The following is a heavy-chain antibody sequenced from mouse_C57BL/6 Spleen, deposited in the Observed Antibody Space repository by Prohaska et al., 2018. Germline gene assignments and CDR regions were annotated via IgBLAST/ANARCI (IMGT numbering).Heavy chain of an antibody. J-gene: IGHJ1*03. Sequence: EVQLLETGGGLVQPGGSRGLSCEGSGFTFSGFWMSWVRQTPGKTLEWIGDIKSDGSAINYAPSTKDRFTIFRDNDKSTLYLQMSNVRSEDTATYFCMRYGLRYWYFDVWGTGTTVTVSS. CDR1: GFTFSGFW. V-gene: IGHV11-2*01. D-gene: IGHD1-1*01. CDR3: MRYGLRYWYFDV. CDR2: IKSDGSAI.